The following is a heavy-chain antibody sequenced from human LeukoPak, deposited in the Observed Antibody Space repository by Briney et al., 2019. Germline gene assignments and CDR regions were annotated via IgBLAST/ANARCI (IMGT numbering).Heavy chain of an antibody. CDR2: IIPMFGIA. J-gene: IGHJ4*02. Sequence: ASVKVSCKASGGTFSRYAISWLRQAPGQGLEWMGGIIPMFGIANYAQKFQGRVTITADESTSTAYMELSSLRSEDTAAYYCARDRPYTGGWRGFDYWGQGTLVTVSS. V-gene: IGHV1-69*13. D-gene: IGHD6-19*01. CDR1: GGTFSRYA. CDR3: ARDRPYTGGWRGFDY.